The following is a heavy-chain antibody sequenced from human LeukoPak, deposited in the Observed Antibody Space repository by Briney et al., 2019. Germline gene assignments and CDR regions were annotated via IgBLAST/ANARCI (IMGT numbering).Heavy chain of an antibody. D-gene: IGHD1-26*01. CDR2: LYSGGST. CDR3: ARGKSGIYTRPFDY. V-gene: IGHV3-66*01. Sequence: GGSLRLSCAVSGFIVSDTYMSWVRQAPGKGLEWVSLLYSGGSTHYADSVKGRFTISRDKSKSMLSLQMNSLRAEDTAVYYCARGKSGIYTRPFDYWGQGTLVTVSS. CDR1: GFIVSDTY. J-gene: IGHJ4*02.